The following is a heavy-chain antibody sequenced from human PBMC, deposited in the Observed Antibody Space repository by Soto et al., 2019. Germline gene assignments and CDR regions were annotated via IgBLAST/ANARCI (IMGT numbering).Heavy chain of an antibody. Sequence: QVQLVQSGAEVKKPGASVKVSCKASGYSFSTYDINWVRQAAGQGLEWMGWVNPKSGNTEYAQRLRARVTMTRNTSIRTAYMELSALTPEDTAVYYCARPYCDSTSCYTDWFDPWGQGTLVTVSS. D-gene: IGHD2-2*02. CDR2: VNPKSGNT. CDR1: GYSFSTYD. J-gene: IGHJ5*02. CDR3: ARPYCDSTSCYTDWFDP. V-gene: IGHV1-8*01.